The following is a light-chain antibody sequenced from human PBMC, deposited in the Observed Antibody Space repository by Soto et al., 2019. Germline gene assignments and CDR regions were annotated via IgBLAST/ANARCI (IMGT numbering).Light chain of an antibody. CDR1: TSDIGASNY. J-gene: IGLJ1*01. CDR2: EVS. V-gene: IGLV2-14*01. CDR3: SSYTANSVTLYV. Sequence: SVLAQPASVSGSPGQSITISCTGTTSDIGASNYVSWYQQRPGKAPKVMIYEVSNRPSGVSNRFSGSKSGNTASLTISGLQAEDEGDYYCSSYTANSVTLYVFGAGTKVTV.